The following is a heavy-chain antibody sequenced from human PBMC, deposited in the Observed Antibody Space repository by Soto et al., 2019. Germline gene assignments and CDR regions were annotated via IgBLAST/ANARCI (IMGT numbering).Heavy chain of an antibody. D-gene: IGHD3-10*01. J-gene: IGHJ6*03. CDR2: TWYDGSNK. CDR3: ARDPSLLWGPKYYYYYYMDV. V-gene: IGHV3-33*01. Sequence: GGALRLSCAASGFTFSSYGMHWVRQAPGKGLEWVAVTWYDGSNKYYADSVKGRFTISRDNSKNTLYLQMNSLRAEDTAVYYCARDPSLLWGPKYYYYYYMDVWGKGTTVTVSS. CDR1: GFTFSSYG.